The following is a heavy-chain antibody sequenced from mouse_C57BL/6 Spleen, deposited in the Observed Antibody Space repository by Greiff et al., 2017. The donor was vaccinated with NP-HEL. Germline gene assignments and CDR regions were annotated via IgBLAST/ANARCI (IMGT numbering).Heavy chain of an antibody. Sequence: VQLQQSGPVLVKPGASVKMSCKASGYTFTDYYMNWVKQSHGKSLEWIGVINPYNGGTSYNQKFKGKATLTVDKSSSTAYMELNSLTSEDSAVYYCARDDGYFYYAMDYWGQGTSVTVSS. CDR1: GYTFTDYY. CDR3: ARDDGYFYYAMDY. CDR2: INPYNGGT. J-gene: IGHJ4*01. D-gene: IGHD2-3*01. V-gene: IGHV1-19*01.